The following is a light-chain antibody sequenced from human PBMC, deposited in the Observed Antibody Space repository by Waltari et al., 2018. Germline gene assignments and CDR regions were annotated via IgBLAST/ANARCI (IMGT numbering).Light chain of an antibody. CDR1: LLPTQF. J-gene: IGLJ2*01. CDR2: KDT. CDR3: QSVDVTALP. Sequence: SYELTQPPSVSVSPGQTATIPCSGALLPTQFAYLYHQRPGQPPVLLIYKDTVRASGIPERFSGSTSGTTVTLTIAGVQAEDEADYFCQSVDVTALPFGGGTRLTVL. V-gene: IGLV3-25*03.